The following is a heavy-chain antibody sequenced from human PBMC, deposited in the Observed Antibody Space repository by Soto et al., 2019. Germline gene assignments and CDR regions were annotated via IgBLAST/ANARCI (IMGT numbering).Heavy chain of an antibody. CDR1: GGTFRSYA. CDR3: ARDSLEEWLAY. CDR2: IIPMLNTG. D-gene: IGHD6-19*01. V-gene: IGHV1-69*01. Sequence: QVQLVQSGAEVKKPGSSVKVSCTASGGTFRSYAISWVRQAPGQGLEWMGGIIPMLNTGNYAQNFQGRVTLTADESTSTVYMELSSLRSEDTAVYYCARDSLEEWLAYWGQGTLVTVSS. J-gene: IGHJ4*02.